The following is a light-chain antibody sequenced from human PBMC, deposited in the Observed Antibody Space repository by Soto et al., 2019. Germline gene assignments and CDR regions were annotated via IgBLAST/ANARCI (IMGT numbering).Light chain of an antibody. Sequence: EIVMTQSPATLSVSPGERATLSCRASQSVSSNLAWYQQKPGQAPRLLIYGASTRATGIPARFSGSGSGTEFNLTISSLQSEDFAAYYCQQYNNWPPGTFGQGTNVEIK. CDR1: QSVSSN. CDR2: GAS. V-gene: IGKV3-15*01. J-gene: IGKJ1*01. CDR3: QQYNNWPPGT.